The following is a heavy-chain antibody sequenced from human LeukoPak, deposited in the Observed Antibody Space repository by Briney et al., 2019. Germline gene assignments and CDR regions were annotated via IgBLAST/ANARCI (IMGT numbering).Heavy chain of an antibody. CDR3: ARAGSYYDSSGYRRDDAFDI. CDR2: IWYDGSNK. Sequence: GGSLRLSCAASGFTFSSHGMHWVRQAPGKGLEWVAVIWYDGSNKNFADSVKGRFTISRDNSKNTLYLQMNSLRAKDTAVYYCARAGSYYDSSGYRRDDAFDIWGRGIMVTVSS. J-gene: IGHJ3*02. D-gene: IGHD3-22*01. V-gene: IGHV3-33*01. CDR1: GFTFSSHG.